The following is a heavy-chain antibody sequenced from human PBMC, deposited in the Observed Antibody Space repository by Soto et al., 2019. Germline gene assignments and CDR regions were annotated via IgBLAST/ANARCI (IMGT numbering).Heavy chain of an antibody. CDR2: IKSKTDGGAT. V-gene: IGHV3-15*01. CDR1: GFSVTDSW. J-gene: IGHJ5*02. D-gene: IGHD2-2*01. CDR3: TTFHCRSNTCNQWFDP. Sequence: EVHLVDSGGGLLQPGGSLRLSCAASGFSVTDSWMNWVSQAPGKGLEWLVRIKSKTDGGATDYAAPVKGRFNISRDYSKNEVYLQMNSLKTEDIAVYYCTTFHCRSNTCNQWFDPWGQGTLVTVSA.